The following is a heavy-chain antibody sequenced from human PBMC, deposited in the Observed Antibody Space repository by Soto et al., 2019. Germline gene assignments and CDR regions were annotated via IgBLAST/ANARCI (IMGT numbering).Heavy chain of an antibody. J-gene: IGHJ5*02. CDR2: ISTSGSTI. CDR3: TRARLELYNWFDP. Sequence: HPGGSLRPSCAASGFIFSSYEMNWVRQAPGKGLEWVSYISTSGSTIYYADSVKGRFTISRDNAKNSLYLQMNSLRAEDTAVYYCTRARLELYNWFDPWGQGTLVTVSS. D-gene: IGHD1-1*01. CDR1: GFIFSSYE. V-gene: IGHV3-48*03.